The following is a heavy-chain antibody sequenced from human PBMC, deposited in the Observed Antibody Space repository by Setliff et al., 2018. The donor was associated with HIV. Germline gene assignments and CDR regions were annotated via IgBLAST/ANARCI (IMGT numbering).Heavy chain of an antibody. CDR2: ISHSGNT. V-gene: IGHV4-59*11. J-gene: IGHJ5*02. D-gene: IGHD1-26*01. Sequence: SETLSLTCTVSGDSIHTHYWSWIRQPPGKGLEWIGCISHSGNTNFNPSLNSRVTISLDTSKNQFSLRLTSLTAADTAIYDCARSTVGAGASFPWGRGILVTVAS. CDR3: ARSTVGAGASFP. CDR1: GDSIHTHY.